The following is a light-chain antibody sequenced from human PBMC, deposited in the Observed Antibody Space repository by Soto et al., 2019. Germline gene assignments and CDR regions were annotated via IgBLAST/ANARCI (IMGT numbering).Light chain of an antibody. CDR3: SSYAGSNVLVV. J-gene: IGLJ2*01. CDR1: SSDIGSYNL. V-gene: IGLV2-23*01. CDR2: EGS. Sequence: QSALTQPGSVSGSPGQSITISCSGTSSDIGSYNLFSWYQQHPGKAPKVIIFEGSRLPSGVSSRFSGSKSGNTASLTISGLRPEDEADYYCSSYAGSNVLVVFGGGTKLTVL.